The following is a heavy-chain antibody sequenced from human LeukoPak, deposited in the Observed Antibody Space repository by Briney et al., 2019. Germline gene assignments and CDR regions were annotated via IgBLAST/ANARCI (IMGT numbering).Heavy chain of an antibody. J-gene: IGHJ6*03. CDR2: IYTFGST. CDR3: ARQGGYCSASRCPGGFHYMDV. D-gene: IGHD2-15*01. Sequence: PSETLSLTCTVSGGSISGYYWSWIRQPPGKGLEWVGFIYTFGSTKYNPSLESRIPISGDMSRRQFSLKLTSVTAADTAVYFCARQGGYCSASRCPGGFHYMDVWGKGTTVAVSS. CDR1: GGSISGYY. V-gene: IGHV4-4*09.